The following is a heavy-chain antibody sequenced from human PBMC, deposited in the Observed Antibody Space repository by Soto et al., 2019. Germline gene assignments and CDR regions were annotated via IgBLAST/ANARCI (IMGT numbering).Heavy chain of an antibody. CDR3: AREGGESSDGLYYFDS. CDR1: GGSTSSDNY. J-gene: IGHJ4*02. CDR2: IYYSGNT. V-gene: IGHV4-30-4*01. D-gene: IGHD3-16*01. Sequence: LSLTCTVSGGSTSSDNYWSWIRQPPGKGLEWIGHIYYSGNTDYNPPLKSRLAISIDTSKNQFSLKLSSVTAADTAVYFCAREGGESSDGLYYFDSWGQGSLVTVSS.